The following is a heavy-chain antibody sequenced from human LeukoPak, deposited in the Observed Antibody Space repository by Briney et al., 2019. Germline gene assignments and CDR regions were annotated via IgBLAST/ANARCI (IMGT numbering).Heavy chain of an antibody. CDR3: ARDFYGDYSIDY. CDR1: GFTFSTYG. D-gene: IGHD4-17*01. Sequence: GGSLRLSCAASGFTFSTYGMNWVSQAPGKGLEWVSHISSSSNTIYYADSVKGRFTISRDNGKNSLYLQLNSLRDEDTAVYYCARDFYGDYSIDYWGQGTLVTVPS. V-gene: IGHV3-48*02. CDR2: ISSSSNTI. J-gene: IGHJ4*02.